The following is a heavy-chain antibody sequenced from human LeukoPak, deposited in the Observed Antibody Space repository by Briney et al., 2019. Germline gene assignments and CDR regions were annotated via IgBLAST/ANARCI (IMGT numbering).Heavy chain of an antibody. J-gene: IGHJ4*02. CDR1: GYTCTGYY. V-gene: IGHV1-2*02. CDR3: GRGDSYGDLDY. Sequence: ASVKVSCKASGYTCTGYYIHWVRQAPGQGLEWMGWINPNSGGTNYAQKFQGRVTMTRDTSISTAYMELSRLRSDDTAVYYCGRGDSYGDLDYWGQGTLVTVSS. D-gene: IGHD4-17*01. CDR2: INPNSGGT.